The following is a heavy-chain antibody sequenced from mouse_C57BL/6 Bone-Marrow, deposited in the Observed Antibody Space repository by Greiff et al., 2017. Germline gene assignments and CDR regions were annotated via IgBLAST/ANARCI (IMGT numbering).Heavy chain of an antibody. CDR2: ISDGGSYT. J-gene: IGHJ2*01. V-gene: IGHV5-4*01. D-gene: IGHD4-1*01. CDR1: GFTFSSYA. CDR3: ARDLGPFDY. Sequence: QGVESGGGLVKPGGSLKLSCAASGFTFSSYAMSWVRQTPEKRLEWVATISDGGSYTYYPDNVKGRFTISRDNAKNDLYLQMSHLKSEDTAMYYCARDLGPFDYWGQGTTLTVSS.